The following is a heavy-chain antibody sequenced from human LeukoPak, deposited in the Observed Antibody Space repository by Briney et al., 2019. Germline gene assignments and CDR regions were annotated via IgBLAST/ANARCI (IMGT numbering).Heavy chain of an antibody. CDR1: GYSISSGYY. J-gene: IGHJ4*02. CDR3: ARGDGYNWYYFDY. CDR2: IYHSGST. V-gene: IGHV4-38-2*02. D-gene: IGHD5-24*01. Sequence: SETLSLTCTVSGYSISSGYYWGWIRPPPGKGLEWIGSIYHSGSTYYNPSLKSRVTISVDTSKNQFSLKLSSVTAADTAVYYCARGDGYNWYYFDYWGQGTLVTVSS.